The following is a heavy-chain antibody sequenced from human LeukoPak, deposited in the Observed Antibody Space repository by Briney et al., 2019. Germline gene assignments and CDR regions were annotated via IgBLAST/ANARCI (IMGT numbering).Heavy chain of an antibody. J-gene: IGHJ4*02. CDR1: GYTFTSSY. CDR2: SSTRGGSK. Sequence: ASQKVSCKASGYTFTSSYMHWVRHAPGERREWRGKSSTRGGSKSYAQNFQCRVTMTRDMSTSTVYMELSSLRSEDTAVYYCARSSRPVDTAMVHYFDYWGRGTLVTVSS. D-gene: IGHD5-18*01. V-gene: IGHV1-46*01. CDR3: ARSSRPVDTAMVHYFDY.